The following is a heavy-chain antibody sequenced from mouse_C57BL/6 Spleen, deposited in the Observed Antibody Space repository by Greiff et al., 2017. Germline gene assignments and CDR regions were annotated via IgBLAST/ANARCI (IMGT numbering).Heavy chain of an antibody. Sequence: QVQLQQSGPELVKPGASVKISCKASGYAFSSSWMNWVKQRPGKGLEWIGRIYPGDGDTNYNGKFKGKATLTADKSSSTAYMQLSSLTSEDSAVYFCARLGQLDYWGQGTTLTVSS. J-gene: IGHJ2*01. CDR2: IYPGDGDT. D-gene: IGHD6-1*01. CDR3: ARLGQLDY. CDR1: GYAFSSSW. V-gene: IGHV1-82*01.